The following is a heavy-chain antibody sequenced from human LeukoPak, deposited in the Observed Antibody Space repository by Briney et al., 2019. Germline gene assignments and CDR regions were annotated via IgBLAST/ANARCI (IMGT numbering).Heavy chain of an antibody. J-gene: IGHJ6*03. CDR1: GGSFSGYY. Sequence: SETLSLTCAVYGGSFSGYYWSWIRQPPGKGLQWIGSIYYSGSTYYNPSLRRRVTISVDTSKNQFSLNVSSVTAADTAVYYCARQPRYYYYYMDIWGKGSTVTVSS. CDR2: IYYSGST. CDR3: ARQPRYYYYYMDI. V-gene: IGHV4-34*01.